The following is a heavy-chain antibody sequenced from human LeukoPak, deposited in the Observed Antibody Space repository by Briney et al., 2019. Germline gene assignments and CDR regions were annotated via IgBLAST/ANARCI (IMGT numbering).Heavy chain of an antibody. D-gene: IGHD3-16*01. Sequence: RGSGPALVKPTQTVTLTCSFSGFSLSTSGMCVSWIRQPPGKALEWLARIDWDDDKYYSASVKTRLTISKDTSKNQVVVTMTNMDPVDTATYYCARTTATMITYYYYYDMDVWGKGTTVTVSS. CDR3: ARTTATMITYYYYYDMDV. V-gene: IGHV2-70*11. CDR1: GFSLSTSGMC. J-gene: IGHJ6*03. CDR2: IDWDDDK.